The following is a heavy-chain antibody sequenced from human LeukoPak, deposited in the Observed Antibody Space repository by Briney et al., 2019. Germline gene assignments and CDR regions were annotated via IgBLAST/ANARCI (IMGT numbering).Heavy chain of an antibody. Sequence: PSETLSLTCTVSGGFISSYYWSWIRQPPGKGLEWIGFISYSGSTYYNPSLKSRVTMSVDTSMNQFSLNLRSVTAADTAVYYCARDRYSYGFWGQGILVTVSS. CDR2: ISYSGST. D-gene: IGHD5-18*01. J-gene: IGHJ4*02. V-gene: IGHV4-59*01. CDR1: GGFISSYY. CDR3: ARDRYSYGF.